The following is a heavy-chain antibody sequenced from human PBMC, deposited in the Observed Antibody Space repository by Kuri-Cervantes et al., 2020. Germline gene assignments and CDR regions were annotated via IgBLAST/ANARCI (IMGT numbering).Heavy chain of an antibody. D-gene: IGHD2-21*02. CDR1: GGSFSGYY. Sequence: SETLSLTCAVYGGSFSGYYWSWVRQPAGKGLEWIGRMYTSGSTDYNPSLKSRVTISVDKSKSQFSLRLTSVTAADTAVYYCARELGVSGDYEFDSWGLGTLVTVSS. CDR2: MYTSGST. J-gene: IGHJ4*02. CDR3: ARELGVSGDYEFDS. V-gene: IGHV4-4*07.